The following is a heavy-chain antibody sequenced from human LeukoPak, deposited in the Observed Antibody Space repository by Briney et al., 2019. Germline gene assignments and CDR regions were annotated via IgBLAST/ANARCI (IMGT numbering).Heavy chain of an antibody. Sequence: SGTLSLTCAVYGGSFSGYYWSWIRQPPGKGLEWIGEINHSGSTNYNPSLKSRVTISVDTSKNQFSLKLSSVPAADTAVYYCARALIDYYMDVWGKGTTVTVSS. CDR2: INHSGST. CDR1: GGSFSGYY. V-gene: IGHV4-34*01. J-gene: IGHJ6*03. CDR3: ARALIDYYMDV.